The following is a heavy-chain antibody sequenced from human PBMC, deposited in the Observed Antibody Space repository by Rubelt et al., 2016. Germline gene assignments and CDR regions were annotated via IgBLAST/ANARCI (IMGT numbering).Heavy chain of an antibody. J-gene: IGHJ4*02. CDR1: GGSISSSSYY. D-gene: IGHD3-10*01. Sequence: QLQLQESGPGLVKPSETLSLTCTVSGGSISSSSYYWGWIRQPPGKGLEWIGYIYYSGSTNYNPSLKSLVTISVDTSKNQFSLKLSSVTAADTAVYYCARRGLITMVRGGFDYWGQGTLVTVSS. CDR2: IYYSGST. CDR3: ARRGLITMVRGGFDY. V-gene: IGHV4-61*05.